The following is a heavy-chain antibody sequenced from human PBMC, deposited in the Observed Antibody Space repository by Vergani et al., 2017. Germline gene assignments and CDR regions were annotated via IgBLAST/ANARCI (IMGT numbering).Heavy chain of an antibody. J-gene: IGHJ4*02. CDR1: GFTLSGSA. CDR3: TRQVVYDSSCYRDY. D-gene: IGHD3-22*01. V-gene: IGHV3-73*01. CDR2: IRSKANSYAT. Sequence: EVQLVESGGGLVQPGGSLKLSCAASGFTLSGSAMHWVRQASGKGLEWVGRIRSKANSYATAYAASVKGMFTISRDDSKNTAYLQMNSLKTEDTAVYYCTRQVVYDSSCYRDYWGQGILVTVSS.